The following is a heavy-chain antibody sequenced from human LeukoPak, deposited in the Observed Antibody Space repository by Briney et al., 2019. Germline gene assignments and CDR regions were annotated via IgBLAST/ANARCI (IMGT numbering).Heavy chain of an antibody. D-gene: IGHD5-18*01. J-gene: IGHJ3*02. Sequence: ESGGSLRLSCAASGFTSTHYAMSWFRQAPGKGLDWVSTISGTGDHPYYAASVKGRFTISRDNAKNSLYLQMNSLRAEDTAVYYCARNPRRGYSYGYGFNAFDIWGQGTMVTVSS. V-gene: IGHV3-23*01. CDR3: ARNPRRGYSYGYGFNAFDI. CDR1: GFTSTHYA. CDR2: ISGTGDHP.